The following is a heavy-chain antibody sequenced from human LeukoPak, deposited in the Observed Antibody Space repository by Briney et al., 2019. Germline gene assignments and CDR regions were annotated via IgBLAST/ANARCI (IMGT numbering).Heavy chain of an antibody. Sequence: PSETLSLTCTVSGGSISSGSYYWSWIRQPAGKGLEWIGRIYTSGSTNYNPSLKSRVTISVDTSKNQFSLKLSSVTAADTAVYYCARDSAAGTGDFDYWGQGTLVTVSS. D-gene: IGHD6-13*01. CDR3: ARDSAAGTGDFDY. J-gene: IGHJ4*02. CDR1: GGSISSGSYY. CDR2: IYTSGST. V-gene: IGHV4-61*02.